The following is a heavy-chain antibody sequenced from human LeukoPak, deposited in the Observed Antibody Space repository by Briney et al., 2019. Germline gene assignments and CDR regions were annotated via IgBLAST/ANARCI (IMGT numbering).Heavy chain of an antibody. V-gene: IGHV4-59*01. CDR3: ARASNTDCTNGVCYTDYYYYMDV. CDR2: IYYNGST. J-gene: IGHJ6*03. D-gene: IGHD2-8*01. Sequence: SETLSLTCTVSGGSISSYYWSWIRQPPGKGLEWIGYIYYNGSTNYNPSLKSRVTISVDTSKNQFSLKLSSVTAADTAVYYCARASNTDCTNGVCYTDYYYYMDVWGKGTTVTVSS. CDR1: GGSISSYY.